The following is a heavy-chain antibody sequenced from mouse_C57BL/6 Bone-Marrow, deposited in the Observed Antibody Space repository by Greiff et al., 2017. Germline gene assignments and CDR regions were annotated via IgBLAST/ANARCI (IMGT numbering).Heavy chain of an antibody. J-gene: IGHJ3*01. CDR3: AREGITTVVEAY. CDR2: IYPRSGNT. Sequence: QVQLQQSGAELARPGASVKLSCKASGYTFTSYGISWVKQRTGQGLEWIGEIYPRSGNTYYNEKFKGKATLTADKSSSTAYMELRSLTSEDSAVYFCAREGITTVVEAYWGQGTLVTVSA. D-gene: IGHD1-1*01. CDR1: GYTFTSYG. V-gene: IGHV1-81*01.